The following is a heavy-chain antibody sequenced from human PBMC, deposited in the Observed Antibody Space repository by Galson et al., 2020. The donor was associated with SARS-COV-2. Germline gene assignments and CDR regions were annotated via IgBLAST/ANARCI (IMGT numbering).Heavy chain of an antibody. CDR1: GFTFSSHA. CDR2: IFFDGSDK. D-gene: IGHD2-21*02. Sequence: GESLKISCAASGFTFSSHAMHWVRQAPGKGLEWVAQIFFDGSDKYYGDSVKGRFTISRDSSKNTVYLQMNNLRADDTAVYYCAREENFFLGVTATRMCYFDYWGRGTLATVSS. V-gene: IGHV3-33*01. J-gene: IGHJ4*02. CDR3: AREENFFLGVTATRMCYFDY.